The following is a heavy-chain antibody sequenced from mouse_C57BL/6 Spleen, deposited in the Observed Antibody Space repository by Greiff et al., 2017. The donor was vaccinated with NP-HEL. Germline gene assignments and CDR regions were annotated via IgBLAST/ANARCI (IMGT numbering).Heavy chain of an antibody. D-gene: IGHD2-4*01. V-gene: IGHV5-4*03. CDR2: ISDGGSYT. J-gene: IGHJ3*01. CDR1: GFTFSSYA. Sequence: DVMLVESGGGLVKPGGSLKLSCAASGFTFSSYAMSWVRQTPEKRLEWVATISDGGSYTYYPDNVKGRFTISRDNAKNNLYLQMSHLKSEDTAMYYCASDNGDYGGFAYWGQGTLVTVSA. CDR3: ASDNGDYGGFAY.